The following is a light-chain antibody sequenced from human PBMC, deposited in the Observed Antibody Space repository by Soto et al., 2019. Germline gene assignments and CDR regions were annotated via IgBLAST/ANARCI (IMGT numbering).Light chain of an antibody. J-gene: IGKJ1*01. V-gene: IGKV1-5*03. CDR2: KAS. CDR1: HSISSY. Sequence: DIQMTQSPSTLSASVGDRVTITCRASHSISSYLTWYQQKPGKAPKLLIYKASNLESGVPSRFSGSGSGTEFTLTISSLQPDDFATYYCQHYNSYSEAFGQGTKWIS. CDR3: QHYNSYSEA.